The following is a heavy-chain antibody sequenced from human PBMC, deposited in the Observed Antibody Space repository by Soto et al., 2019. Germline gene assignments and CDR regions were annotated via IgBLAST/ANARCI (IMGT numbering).Heavy chain of an antibody. CDR3: ARDLRGYGANGFYYNGMDV. Sequence: PGGSLRLSCAASGFTFSSYDMHWVRQATGKGLEWVSTIGTAGDTYYPDSVKGRFTISRENAKNSLHPQLKSLRAGDTAVYYCARDLRGYGANGFYYNGMDVWGQGTTVTVSS. CDR1: GFTFSSYD. D-gene: IGHD4-17*01. CDR2: IGTAGDT. J-gene: IGHJ6*02. V-gene: IGHV3-13*01.